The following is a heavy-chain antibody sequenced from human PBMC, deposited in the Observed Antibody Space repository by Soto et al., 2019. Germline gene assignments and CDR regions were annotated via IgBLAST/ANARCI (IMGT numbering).Heavy chain of an antibody. CDR3: ATVKPLTGDYVSWYFDL. CDR1: GFTFSSYW. D-gene: IGHD4-17*01. J-gene: IGHJ2*01. CDR2: IKQDGSEK. Sequence: GGSLRLSCAASGFTFSSYWMSWVRQAPGKGLEWVANIKQDGSEKYYVDSVKGRFTISRDNAKNSLYLQMNSLRAEDTAVYYCATVKPLTGDYVSWYFDLWGRGTLVTVSS. V-gene: IGHV3-7*01.